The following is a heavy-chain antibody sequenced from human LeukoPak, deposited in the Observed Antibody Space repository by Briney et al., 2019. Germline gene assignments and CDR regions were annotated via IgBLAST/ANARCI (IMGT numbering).Heavy chain of an antibody. CDR3: ARAVSGRFDY. CDR1: GGSFSGYY. V-gene: IGHV4-34*01. D-gene: IGHD6-19*01. J-gene: IGHJ4*02. CDR2: INHSGST. Sequence: SETLSLTCAVYGGSFSGYYWSWIRQPPGKGLEWIGEINHSGSTNYNPSLKSRVTISVDTSENQFSLRLSSVTAADTAIYYCARAVSGRFDYWGQGTLVTVSS.